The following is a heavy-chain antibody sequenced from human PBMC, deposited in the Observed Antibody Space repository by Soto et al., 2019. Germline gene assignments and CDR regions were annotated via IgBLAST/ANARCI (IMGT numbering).Heavy chain of an antibody. V-gene: IGHV1-69*14. J-gene: IGHJ6*01. CDR3: ASRASVFGVVAMGGLDV. CDR1: AVTFSSYS. D-gene: IGHD3-3*01. Sequence: QVQLVQSGAELKKPGSSVRVSCQASAVTFSSYSVNWVRQAPGQGLEWMGGIIPIFPTADHAQRFQGRVTITADKSTNTAYMELSSLRSDDTAVHYCASRASVFGVVAMGGLDVGGQGTTVPVSS. CDR2: IIPIFPTA.